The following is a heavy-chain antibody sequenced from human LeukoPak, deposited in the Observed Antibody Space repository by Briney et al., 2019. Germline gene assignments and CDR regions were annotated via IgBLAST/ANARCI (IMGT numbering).Heavy chain of an antibody. CDR2: INHSGST. D-gene: IGHD6-19*01. CDR3: ARGNSSGWYPSTGYYSMDV. CDR1: GGSFSGYY. J-gene: IGHJ6*02. V-gene: IGHV4-34*01. Sequence: SETLSLTCAVYGGSFSGYYWSWIRQPPGKGLEWIGEINHSGSTNYNPSLKSRVTISVDTSKNQFSLKLSSVTAADTAVYYCARGNSSGWYPSTGYYSMDVWGQGTTVTVSS.